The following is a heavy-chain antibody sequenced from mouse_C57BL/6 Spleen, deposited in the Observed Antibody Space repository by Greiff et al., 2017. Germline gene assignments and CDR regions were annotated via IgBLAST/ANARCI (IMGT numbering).Heavy chain of an antibody. CDR2: INPGSGGT. CDR1: GYAFTNYL. V-gene: IGHV1-54*01. J-gene: IGHJ1*03. D-gene: IGHD1-1*01. CDR3: ARSYYYGSSYGWYFDV. Sequence: QVQLQQSGAELVRPGTSVKVSCKASGYAFTNYLIEWVKQRPGQGLAWIGVINPGSGGTNYNEKFKGKATLPADKSSSPAYMQLSSLTSEDAAVDICARSYYYGSSYGWYFDVWGKGTTVTVSS.